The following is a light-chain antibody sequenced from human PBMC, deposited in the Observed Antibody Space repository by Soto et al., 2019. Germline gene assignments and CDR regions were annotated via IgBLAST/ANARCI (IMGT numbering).Light chain of an antibody. CDR2: GAS. J-gene: IGKJ3*01. CDR1: QGISSF. V-gene: IGKV1-9*01. Sequence: IQLTQSPSSLSASVGDRVTITCRASQGISSFLAWYQQKPGKAPKLLIYGASNLQSGVPSRFSGSGSGTDFTLTISSLQPEDCATYYCQQLNSFPIPFGPGTKVDIK. CDR3: QQLNSFPIP.